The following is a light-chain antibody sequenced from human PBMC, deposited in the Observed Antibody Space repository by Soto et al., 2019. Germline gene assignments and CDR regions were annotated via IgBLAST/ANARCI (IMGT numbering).Light chain of an antibody. CDR2: DVN. CDR1: SSDVGGYNY. J-gene: IGLJ2*01. V-gene: IGLV2-14*01. CDR3: SSYTSSIS. Sequence: SALTQPASVSGSPGQSITISCTGTSSDVGGYNYVSWYQQHPGKAPKLMIYDVNTRPSGVSNRFSGSKSGNTASLTISGLQAEDEADYYCSSYTSSISFGGGTKLTVL.